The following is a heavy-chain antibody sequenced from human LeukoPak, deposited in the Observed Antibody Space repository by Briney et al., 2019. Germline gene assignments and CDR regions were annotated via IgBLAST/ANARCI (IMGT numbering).Heavy chain of an antibody. CDR3: ARSNGDYFDY. V-gene: IGHV4-39*07. CDR2: IYYSGST. D-gene: IGHD4-17*01. J-gene: IGHJ4*02. CDR1: GGSISSSSYY. Sequence: PSETLSLTCTVSGGSISSSSYYWGWLRQPPGKGLEWIGSIYYSGSTYYNPSLKSRVTISVDTSKNQFSLKLSSVTAADTAVYCCARSNGDYFDYWGQGTLVTVSS.